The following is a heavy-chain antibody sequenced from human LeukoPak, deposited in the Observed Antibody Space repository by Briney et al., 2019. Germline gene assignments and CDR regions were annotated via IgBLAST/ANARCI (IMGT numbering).Heavy chain of an antibody. CDR2: ISSSSSTI. D-gene: IGHD3-3*01. Sequence: GGSLRLSCAASGFTFSSYSMNWVRQAPGKGLEGVSYISSSSSTIYYADSVKGRFTISRDNAKNSLYLQMNSLRAEDTAVSYCARPQYDFWSGYPKYYYYGMDVWGQGTTVTVSS. V-gene: IGHV3-48*01. CDR1: GFTFSSYS. CDR3: ARPQYDFWSGYPKYYYYGMDV. J-gene: IGHJ6*02.